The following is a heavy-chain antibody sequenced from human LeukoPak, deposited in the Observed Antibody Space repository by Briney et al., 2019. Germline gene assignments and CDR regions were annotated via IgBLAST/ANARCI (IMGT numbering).Heavy chain of an antibody. CDR3: ARGNLNHYYYFDY. Sequence: PGGSLRLSCAASGFTFSSYSMNWVRQAPGKGLEWVSSISSSSSYIYYADSVKGRFTISRDNAKNSLYLQMNSLRAEDTAVYYCARGNLNHYYYFDYWGQGTLVTVSS. D-gene: IGHD1-14*01. CDR2: ISSSSSYI. V-gene: IGHV3-21*01. J-gene: IGHJ4*02. CDR1: GFTFSSYS.